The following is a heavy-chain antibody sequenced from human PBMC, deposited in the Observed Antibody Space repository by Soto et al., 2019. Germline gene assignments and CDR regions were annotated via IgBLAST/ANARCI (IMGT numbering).Heavy chain of an antibody. J-gene: IGHJ5*02. CDR2: ISYDGSNK. Sequence: GGSLRLSCAASGFTFSSYARHWFHQAPGKGLEWVAVISYDGSNKYYADSVKGRFTISRDNSKNTLYLQMNSLRAEDTAVYYCARDSSSWYVDNWFDPWGQGTLVTVSS. CDR3: ARDSSSWYVDNWFDP. D-gene: IGHD6-13*01. CDR1: GFTFSSYA. V-gene: IGHV3-30-3*01.